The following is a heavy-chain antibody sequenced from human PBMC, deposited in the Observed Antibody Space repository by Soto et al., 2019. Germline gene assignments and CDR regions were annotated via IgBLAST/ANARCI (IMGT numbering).Heavy chain of an antibody. Sequence: GGSLRLSCAASGFTFSNYAMNWVRQAPGKGLEWVSTISGSGGSPYYAGSVKGRFTISRDNSKNTLYLQMNSLRAGDSAIYYCAKEGTSGLYYFDYWGQGTRVTVSS. V-gene: IGHV3-23*01. J-gene: IGHJ4*02. CDR1: GFTFSNYA. CDR2: ISGSGGSP. CDR3: AKEGTSGLYYFDY. D-gene: IGHD6-19*01.